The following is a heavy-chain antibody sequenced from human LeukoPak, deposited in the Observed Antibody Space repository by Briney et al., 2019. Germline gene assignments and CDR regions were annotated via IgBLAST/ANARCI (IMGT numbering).Heavy chain of an antibody. CDR1: GFSFSSYA. V-gene: IGHV3-23*01. Sequence: GGSLRLSCAGSGFSFSSYAMNWVRQAPGKGLEWVSGISGSGGRTDYADSVKGRFTISRDNSKNTLYLQMNSLRAEDTAVYYCAKCSGAFYYHGMDVWGQGTTVTVSS. J-gene: IGHJ6*02. CDR2: ISGSGGRT. D-gene: IGHD3-10*01. CDR3: AKCSGAFYYHGMDV.